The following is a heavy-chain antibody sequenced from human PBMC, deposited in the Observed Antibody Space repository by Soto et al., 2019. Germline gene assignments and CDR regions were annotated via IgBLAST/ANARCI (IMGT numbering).Heavy chain of an antibody. J-gene: IGHJ4*02. D-gene: IGHD6-13*01. CDR3: ARYRREAVAGYTLDN. CDR2: VYNSGST. CDR1: GGSISGNY. V-gene: IGHV4-59*01. Sequence: SVTQSLSWTVSGGSISGNYGTWIRQPPGKGLEWIGYVYNSGSTNYNPSLKSRVTISEDTSKSQFSLKVNSMTAADTAVYYCARYRREAVAGYTLDNWGQGILVTVSS.